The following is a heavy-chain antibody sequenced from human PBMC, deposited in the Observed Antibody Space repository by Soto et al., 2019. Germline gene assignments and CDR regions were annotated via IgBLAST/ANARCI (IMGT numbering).Heavy chain of an antibody. Sequence: EVQLVESGGGLVQPGGSLRLSCAASGFTFSSYSMNWVRQAPGKGLEWVSYISSSSSTIYYADSVKGRFTISRDNAKNPLYLQMNSLRDEDTAVYYCARGGYCISTSCYAGYGMDVWGQGTTVTVSS. D-gene: IGHD2-2*01. CDR1: GFTFSSYS. CDR3: ARGGYCISTSCYAGYGMDV. CDR2: ISSSSSTI. J-gene: IGHJ6*02. V-gene: IGHV3-48*02.